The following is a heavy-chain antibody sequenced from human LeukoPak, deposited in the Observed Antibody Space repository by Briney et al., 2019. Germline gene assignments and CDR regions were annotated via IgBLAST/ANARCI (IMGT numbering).Heavy chain of an antibody. CDR1: GGSLSSYY. CDR3: ARVGTYGSGSYLSWLDY. V-gene: IGHV4-59*01. D-gene: IGHD3-10*01. Sequence: SETLSLTCTVSGGSLSSYYWSWIRQPPGKGLEWIGYIYYSGRTNYNPSLKSRVTISVDTSKNQFSLKLSSVTAADTAVYYCARVGTYGSGSYLSWLDYWGQGTLVTVSS. CDR2: IYYSGRT. J-gene: IGHJ4*02.